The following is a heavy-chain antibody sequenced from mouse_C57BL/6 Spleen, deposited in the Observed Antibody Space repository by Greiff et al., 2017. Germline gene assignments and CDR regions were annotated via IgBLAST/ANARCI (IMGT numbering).Heavy chain of an antibody. CDR2: IWSGGST. Sequence: VMLVESGPGLVQPSQSLSITCTVSGFSLTSYGVHWVRQSPGKGLEWLGVIWSGGSTDYNAAFISRLSISKDNSKSQVFFKMNSLQADDTAIYYCARNPYYYGSSYYAMDYWGQGTSVTVSS. CDR3: ARNPYYYGSSYYAMDY. D-gene: IGHD1-1*01. J-gene: IGHJ4*01. CDR1: GFSLTSYG. V-gene: IGHV2-2*01.